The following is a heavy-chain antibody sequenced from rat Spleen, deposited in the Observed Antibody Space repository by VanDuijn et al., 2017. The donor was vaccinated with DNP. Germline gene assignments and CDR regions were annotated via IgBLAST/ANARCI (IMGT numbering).Heavy chain of an antibody. V-gene: IGHV3-1*01. Sequence: EVQLQESGPGLVTPSPSLSLTCSVTGYSIPRNSWGWIRKFPGNKMEWIGHIGYSGSTTYNPSLKSRTSITRDTSKNQFFLHLNSVTTEDTATYYCARWSDYFDYWGQGVMVTVSS. J-gene: IGHJ2*01. CDR1: GYSIPRNS. CDR2: IGYSGST. CDR3: ARWSDYFDY.